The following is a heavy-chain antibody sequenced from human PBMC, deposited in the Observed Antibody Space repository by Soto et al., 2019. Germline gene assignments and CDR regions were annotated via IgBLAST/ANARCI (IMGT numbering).Heavy chain of an antibody. CDR1: GYSFPSYW. CDR3: ARLIGYSISFGCYYGMDV. CDR2: IYPGDSDT. V-gene: IGHV5-51*01. J-gene: IGHJ6*02. Sequence: GESLKISCKGSGYSFPSYWIGWVRQMPGKGLEWMGIIYPGDSDTRYSPSFQGQATISADKSISTAYLQWSSLKASDTAMYYCARLIGYSISFGCYYGMDVWGQGITVTVSS. D-gene: IGHD6-6*01.